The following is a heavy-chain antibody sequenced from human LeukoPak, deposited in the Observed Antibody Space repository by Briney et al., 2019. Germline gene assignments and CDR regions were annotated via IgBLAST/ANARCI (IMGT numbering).Heavy chain of an antibody. D-gene: IGHD6-6*01. J-gene: IGHJ4*02. CDR1: GGSISSYY. CDR2: IYTSGTT. V-gene: IGHV4-4*09. Sequence: SETLSLTCIVSGGSISSYYWSWIRQPPGKGLEWIGYIYTSGTTNYNPSLKSRVTISVDTSKNQFSLKLSSVTAADAAVYYRARTYSSSSWFDYWGQGTLVTVSS. CDR3: ARTYSSSSWFDY.